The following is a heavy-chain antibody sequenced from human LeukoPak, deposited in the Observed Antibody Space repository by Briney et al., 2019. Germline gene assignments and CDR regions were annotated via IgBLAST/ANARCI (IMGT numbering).Heavy chain of an antibody. Sequence: GGSLRLSCAASGFTFSSYAMHWVRQAPGKGLEWVAVISYDGSNKYYADSVKGRFTISRDNSKNTLYLQMNSLRSEDTAVYYCARVQYYYDSSGYYPHDAFDIWGQGTMVTVSS. CDR3: ARVQYYYDSSGYYPHDAFDI. CDR2: ISYDGSNK. J-gene: IGHJ3*02. D-gene: IGHD3-22*01. CDR1: GFTFSSYA. V-gene: IGHV3-30-3*01.